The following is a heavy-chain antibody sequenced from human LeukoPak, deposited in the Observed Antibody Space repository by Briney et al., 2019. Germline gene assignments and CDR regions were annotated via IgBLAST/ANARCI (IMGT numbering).Heavy chain of an antibody. CDR1: GFTFSSYG. V-gene: IGHV3-30*18. D-gene: IGHD6-13*01. J-gene: IGHJ4*02. CDR3: AKERWRIAAAGTLSGDY. Sequence: GRSLRLSCAASGFTFSSYGMHWVRQAPGKGLEWVAVISYDGSNKYYADSVKGRFTISRDNSKNTLYLQMNSLRAEDTAVYYCAKERWRIAAAGTLSGDYWGQGTLVTVSS. CDR2: ISYDGSNK.